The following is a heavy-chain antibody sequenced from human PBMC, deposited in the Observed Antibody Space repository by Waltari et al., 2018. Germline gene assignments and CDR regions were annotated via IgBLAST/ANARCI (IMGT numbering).Heavy chain of an antibody. V-gene: IGHV4-59*11. D-gene: IGHD4-17*01. CDR3: ARELSSTYGDYGTILVNWFDP. Sequence: QVQLQESGPGLVKPSETLSLTCTVSGGSISSHYWSWIRQPPGKGLEWIGYIYYSVSTNYNPSLKSRVTISVDTSKNQFSLKLSSVTAADTAVYYCARELSSTYGDYGTILVNWFDPWGQGTLVTVSS. CDR1: GGSISSHY. CDR2: IYYSVST. J-gene: IGHJ5*02.